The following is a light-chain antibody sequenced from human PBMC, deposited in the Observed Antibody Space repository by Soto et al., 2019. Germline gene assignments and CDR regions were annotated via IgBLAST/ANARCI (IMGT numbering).Light chain of an antibody. J-gene: IGKJ2*01. CDR3: QQYNKWPPYT. Sequence: EIVMTQSPATLSVSPGERATLSCRASQSVSSSLAGYQQKPGQAPRLLIYGASTRATGIPARFSGSGSGTEFTLTISSLQADDFAVDYCQQYNKWPPYTFGQGTKLDIK. CDR1: QSVSSS. V-gene: IGKV3-15*01. CDR2: GAS.